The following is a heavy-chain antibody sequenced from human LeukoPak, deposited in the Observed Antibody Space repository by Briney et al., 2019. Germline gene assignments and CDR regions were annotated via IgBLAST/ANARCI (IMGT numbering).Heavy chain of an antibody. J-gene: IGHJ5*02. D-gene: IGHD2-2*01. V-gene: IGHV4-59*08. CDR2: IYYSGST. CDR1: GGSMRRHY. Sequence: ETLSLTCTVCGGSMRRHYWRWIRRPREMGGEGIGYIYYSGSTNHHPSLNSRVTISVDTSKNQFSLKLTSMTAADTTVYYRARGHCSSTSCYRNWFDPWGQGTLVTVSS. CDR3: ARGHCSSTSCYRNWFDP.